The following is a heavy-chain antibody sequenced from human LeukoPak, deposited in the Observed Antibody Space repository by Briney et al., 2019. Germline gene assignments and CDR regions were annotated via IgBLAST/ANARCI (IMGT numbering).Heavy chain of an antibody. J-gene: IGHJ3*02. D-gene: IGHD5-18*01. CDR1: GFTFSTYS. CDR2: ISGTSNTI. CDR3: AGVDAAMPDAFDI. V-gene: IGHV3-48*01. Sequence: GGSLRLSCVASGFTFSTYSMNWVRQAPGKGLEWVSYISGTSNTIYYADSVKGRFTISRDNAKNSLYLQVNSLRADDTAVYYCAGVDAAMPDAFDIWGQGTTVTVSS.